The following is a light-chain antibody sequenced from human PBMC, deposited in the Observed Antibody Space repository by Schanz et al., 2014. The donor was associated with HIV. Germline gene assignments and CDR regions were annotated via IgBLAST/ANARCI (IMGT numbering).Light chain of an antibody. J-gene: IGLJ3*02. CDR3: ATWDDSLNGWV. Sequence: QSVLTQPPSASGPPGQRVTISCSGSSSNIKINAVNWYQQLPGTAPKLVIYNTYHRPSGVPDRFSGSQSGASASLAISGLQSEDEADYYCATWDDSLNGWVFGGGTKLTVL. V-gene: IGLV1-44*01. CDR2: NTY. CDR1: SSNIKINA.